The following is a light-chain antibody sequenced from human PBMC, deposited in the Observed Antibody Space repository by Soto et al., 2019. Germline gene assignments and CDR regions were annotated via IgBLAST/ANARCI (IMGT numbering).Light chain of an antibody. CDR1: QDISNY. Sequence: DIQMTQSPSSLSASVGDRVTITCQASQDISNYLNWYQQKPGKAPKLLIYDASNLETGVPSRFSGSGSATDFTFTISSLQPEDIATYYCQQYDNRPPITFGQGTRLEIK. V-gene: IGKV1-33*01. CDR2: DAS. CDR3: QQYDNRPPIT. J-gene: IGKJ5*01.